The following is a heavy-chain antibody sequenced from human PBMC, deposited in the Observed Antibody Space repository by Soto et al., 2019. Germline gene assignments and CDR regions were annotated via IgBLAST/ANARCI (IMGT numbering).Heavy chain of an antibody. CDR3: AKRQHLGYCSSTSCLSGY. Sequence: PGGSLRLSCAASGFTFSSYAMSWVRQAPGKGLEWVSAISGSGGSTYYADSVKGRFTISRDNSKNTLYLQMNSLRAEDTAVYYCAKRQHLGYCSSTSCLSGYWGQGTLVTVPS. CDR2: ISGSGGST. D-gene: IGHD2-2*01. CDR1: GFTFSSYA. V-gene: IGHV3-23*01. J-gene: IGHJ4*02.